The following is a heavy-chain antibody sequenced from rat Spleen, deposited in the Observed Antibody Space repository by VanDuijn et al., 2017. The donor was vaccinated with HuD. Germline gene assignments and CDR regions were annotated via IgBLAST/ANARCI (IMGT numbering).Heavy chain of an antibody. D-gene: IGHD5-1*01. Sequence: EVQLVESGGGLVQPGRSLKLSCAASGFTYTNSVMAWVRQAPTKGLEWVASINAGSGFTSYLYSVKCPFTISRDDAKNTLYLQMDGLRSEDTATYYCAKVLSGSFDYWGQGVMVTVSS. J-gene: IGHJ2*01. V-gene: IGHV5S13*01. CDR3: AKVLSGSFDY. CDR2: INAGSGFT. CDR1: GFTYTNSV.